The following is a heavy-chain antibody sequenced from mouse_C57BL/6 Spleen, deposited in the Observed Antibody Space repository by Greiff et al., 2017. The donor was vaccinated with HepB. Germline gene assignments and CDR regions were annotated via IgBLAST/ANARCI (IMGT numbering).Heavy chain of an antibody. J-gene: IGHJ2*01. CDR2: IDPENGDT. Sequence: VQLQQSGAELVRPGASVKLSCTASGFNIKDDYMHWVKQRPEQGLEWIGWIDPENGDTEYASKFQGKATITADTSSNTAYLQLSSLTSEDTAVYYCTTRTDGSFDYWGQGTTLTVSS. CDR3: TTRTDGSFDY. D-gene: IGHD1-1*01. V-gene: IGHV14-4*01. CDR1: GFNIKDDY.